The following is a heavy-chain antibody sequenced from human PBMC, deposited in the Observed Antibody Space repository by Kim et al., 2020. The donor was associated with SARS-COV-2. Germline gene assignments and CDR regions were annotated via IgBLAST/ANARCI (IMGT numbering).Heavy chain of an antibody. D-gene: IGHD3-10*01. Sequence: SETLSLTCTVSGGSISSYYWSWIRQPPGKGLEWIGYIYYSGSTNYNPSLKSRVTISVDTSKNQFSLKLSSVTAADTAVYYCARVNGSGSYYNVYYYYGMDVWGQGTTVTVSS. J-gene: IGHJ6*02. CDR1: GGSISSYY. CDR3: ARVNGSGSYYNVYYYYGMDV. CDR2: IYYSGST. V-gene: IGHV4-59*01.